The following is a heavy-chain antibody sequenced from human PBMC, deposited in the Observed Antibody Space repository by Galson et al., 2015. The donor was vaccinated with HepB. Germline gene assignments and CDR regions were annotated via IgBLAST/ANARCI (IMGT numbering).Heavy chain of an antibody. CDR1: GFTFSSYD. CDR2: IGTAGDT. CDR3: ARGMGLDAFDI. J-gene: IGHJ3*02. Sequence: SLRLSCAASGFTFSSYDMHWVRQATGKGLEWVSAIGTAGDTYYPGSVKGRFTISRENAKNSLYLQMNSLRAGDTAVYYCARGMGLDAFDIWGQGTMVTVSS. V-gene: IGHV3-13*01. D-gene: IGHD3-16*01.